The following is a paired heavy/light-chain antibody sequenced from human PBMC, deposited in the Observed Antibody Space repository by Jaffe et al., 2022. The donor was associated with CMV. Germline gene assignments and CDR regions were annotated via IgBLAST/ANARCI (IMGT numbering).Heavy chain of an antibody. CDR3: APFNWNDGGYFHY. J-gene: IGHJ4*02. D-gene: IGHD1-20*01. Sequence: QVQLQESGPGLVKPSGTLSLTCAVSGGSISSSNWWSWVRQSPGKGLEWIGEIHHSGSTNSNPSLKSRVTISVDKSKNQFSLRLSSVTAADTAIYYCAPFNWNDGGYFHYWGQGTLVTVSS. CDR2: IHHSGST. V-gene: IGHV4-4*02. CDR1: GGSISSSNW.
Light chain of an antibody. CDR2: KIS. V-gene: IGKV2-24*01. Sequence: DIVMTQTPLSSPVTLGQPASISCRSSQRLVHSDGNTYLSWLQQRPGQPPRLLIYKISNRFSGVPDRFSGSGAGTDFTLKITRVEAEDVGVYFCMQTAQLPYTFGQGTKLEIK. CDR3: MQTAQLPYT. CDR1: QRLVHSDGNTY. J-gene: IGKJ2*01.